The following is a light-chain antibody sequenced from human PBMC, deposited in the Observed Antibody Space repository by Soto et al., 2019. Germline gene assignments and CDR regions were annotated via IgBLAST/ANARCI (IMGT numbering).Light chain of an antibody. Sequence: QSVLTQPPSASGTPGQRVTISCSGSSSNIGDNTVNWYQQLPGTAPKLLIYNNSQRPSGVPARFSGSKSGTSASLAISGRQSEDEADYYCAAWDDSLNGVVFGGGTQLTVL. CDR3: AAWDDSLNGVV. CDR2: NNS. J-gene: IGLJ2*01. V-gene: IGLV1-44*01. CDR1: SSNIGDNT.